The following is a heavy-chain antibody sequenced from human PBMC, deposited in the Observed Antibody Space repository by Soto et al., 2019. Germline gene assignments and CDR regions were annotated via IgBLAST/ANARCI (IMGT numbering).Heavy chain of an antibody. CDR2: ISSSSSYI. Sequence: GGSLRLSCAASGFTFSSYSMNWVRQAPGKGLEWVSSISSSSSYIYYADSVKGRFTISRDNAKNSLYLQMNSLRAEDTAVYYCARYCSGGSCPRYWGQGTLVTVSS. CDR1: GFTFSSYS. D-gene: IGHD2-15*01. CDR3: ARYCSGGSCPRY. V-gene: IGHV3-21*01. J-gene: IGHJ4*02.